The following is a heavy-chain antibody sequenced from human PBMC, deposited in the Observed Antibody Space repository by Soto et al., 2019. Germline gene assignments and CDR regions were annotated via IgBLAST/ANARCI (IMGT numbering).Heavy chain of an antibody. CDR3: AKWRYYDSGSEDWFDP. CDR1: GFTFSTCA. D-gene: IGHD3-10*01. Sequence: EVQLLESGGGLVQPGGSLRLSCAASGFTFSTCAMTWIRQAPGKGLECVSVISGSGGSTYYADSVKGRFTISRDNSKNTLYLQMNRLRAEDTAVYYCAKWRYYDSGSEDWFDPWGQGTLVTVSS. J-gene: IGHJ5*02. V-gene: IGHV3-23*01. CDR2: ISGSGGST.